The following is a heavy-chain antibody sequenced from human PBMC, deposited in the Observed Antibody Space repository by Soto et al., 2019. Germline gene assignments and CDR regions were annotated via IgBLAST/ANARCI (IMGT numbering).Heavy chain of an antibody. D-gene: IGHD2-15*01. J-gene: IGHJ4*02. CDR2: IHYGGTV. V-gene: IGHV4-39*01. Sequence: QVQLQESGPGLVKPSETLSLTCTVSGGPINNSPQYWGWSRQPPGGGLEWIGTIHYGGTVYYNPSLKSRVTISVDTSKNQFSLQVSSVTAADTAVYYCTRHPRTPDYWGQGTLVTVSS. CDR3: TRHPRTPDY. CDR1: GGPINNSPQY.